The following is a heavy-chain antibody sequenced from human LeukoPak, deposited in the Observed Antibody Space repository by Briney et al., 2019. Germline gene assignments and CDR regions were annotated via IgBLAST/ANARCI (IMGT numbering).Heavy chain of an antibody. Sequence: GASVKVSCKASGYTFTGYYMHWVRQAPGQGLEWMGWINPNSGGTNYAQKFQGRVTMTRDTSISTAYMELSRLRSDDTAVYYCVREEGIVVVPAAINRGPFDYWGQGTLVTVSS. CDR3: VREEGIVVVPAAINRGPFDY. J-gene: IGHJ4*02. CDR1: GYTFTGYY. V-gene: IGHV1-2*02. D-gene: IGHD2-2*02. CDR2: INPNSGGT.